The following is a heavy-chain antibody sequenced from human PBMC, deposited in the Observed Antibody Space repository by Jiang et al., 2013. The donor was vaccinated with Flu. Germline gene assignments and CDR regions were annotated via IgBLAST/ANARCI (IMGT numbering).Heavy chain of an antibody. V-gene: IGHV4-34*01. CDR3: ARVRFLEWLSTYYYYYGMDV. CDR1: GGSFSGYY. CDR2: SIIVEAP. Sequence: SLTCAVYGGSFSGYYWSWIRQPPGRGWSGLGKSIIVEAPTTTRPPKSRVTISVDTSKNQFSLKLSSVTAADTAVYYCARVRFLEWLSTYYYYYGMDVWGQGTTVTVSS. D-gene: IGHD3-3*01. J-gene: IGHJ6*02.